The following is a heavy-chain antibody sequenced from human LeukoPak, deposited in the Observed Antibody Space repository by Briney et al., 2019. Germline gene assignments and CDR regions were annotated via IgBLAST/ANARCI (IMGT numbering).Heavy chain of an antibody. D-gene: IGHD3-10*01. CDR1: RGSFTTYY. CDR2: IYDSGST. CDR3: ARGLVRGRFDY. Sequence: KSSETLSLTCTVSRGSFTTYYWSWIRQPPGRALEWIGYIYDSGSTNYDPSLKTRVTISLDTSKNRFSLKLTSVTAADTAVYYCARGLVRGRFDYWGQGTLVTVSS. J-gene: IGHJ4*02. V-gene: IGHV4-59*01.